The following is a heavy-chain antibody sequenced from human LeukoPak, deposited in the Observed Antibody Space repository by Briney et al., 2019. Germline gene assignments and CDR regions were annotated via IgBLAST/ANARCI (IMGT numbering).Heavy chain of an antibody. J-gene: IGHJ4*02. Sequence: GGSLRLSCAASGFTFSSYWMSWVRQAPGKGLEWVSVIYSGGSTYYADSVKGRFTISRDNSKNTLYLQMNSLRAEDTAVYYCARTTWYDYWGQGTLVTVSS. V-gene: IGHV3-66*01. CDR2: IYSGGST. CDR1: GFTFSSYW. D-gene: IGHD4-11*01. CDR3: ARTTWYDY.